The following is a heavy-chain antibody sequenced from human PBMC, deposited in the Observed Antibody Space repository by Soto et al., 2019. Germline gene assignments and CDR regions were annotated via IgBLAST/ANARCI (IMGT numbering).Heavy chain of an antibody. CDR3: TSDGVVVVTAMIY. CDR2: ISSSGTT. CDR1: GFTFSAVY. J-gene: IGHJ4*02. D-gene: IGHD2-21*02. V-gene: IGHV3-49*03. Sequence: GGSLRLSYAASGFTFSAVYMSWISQAPNKGLEYISYISSSGTTEYAASVKGRFTISRDDSKSIAYLQMNSLKTEDTAVYYCTSDGVVVVTAMIYWRQGSLVIVSS.